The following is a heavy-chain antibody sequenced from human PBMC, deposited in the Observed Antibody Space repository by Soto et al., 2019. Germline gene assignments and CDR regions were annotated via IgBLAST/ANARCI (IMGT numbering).Heavy chain of an antibody. CDR2: IYWDDDK. J-gene: IGHJ6*02. D-gene: IGHD1-26*01. Sequence: QITLKESGPTLVKPTQTLTLTCTFSGFSLSTSGVGVGWIRQPPGKALEWLALIYWDDDKRYSPSLKSRLTITKDTSKNQVVLTMTNMDPVDTATYYCAQTGKNRVGATPYYYYGMDVWGQGTTVTVSS. CDR1: GFSLSTSGVG. CDR3: AQTGKNRVGATPYYYYGMDV. V-gene: IGHV2-5*02.